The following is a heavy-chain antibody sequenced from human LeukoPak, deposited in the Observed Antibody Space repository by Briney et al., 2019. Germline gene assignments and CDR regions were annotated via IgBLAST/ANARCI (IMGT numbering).Heavy chain of an antibody. CDR2: IKQDGSEK. Sequence: GGSLRLSCAASEFTFSAYWMIWVRQAPGKGLEWVANIKQDGSEKYYVDSVKGRFTISRDNAKNSLYLQMNSLRAEDTAVYYCARDGYCSGSSCYSTTDYWGQGTLVTVSS. CDR3: ARDGYCSGSSCYSTTDY. V-gene: IGHV3-7*01. D-gene: IGHD2-15*01. J-gene: IGHJ4*02. CDR1: EFTFSAYW.